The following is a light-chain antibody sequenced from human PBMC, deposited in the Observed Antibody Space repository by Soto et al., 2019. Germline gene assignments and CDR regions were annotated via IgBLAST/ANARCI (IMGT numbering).Light chain of an antibody. J-gene: IGKJ5*01. Sequence: EIVLTHSPATLSLSPWERATLSCRASQSVSSYLAWYQHKPGQAPRLLIYDASNRATGIPVRFSGSGSGTDFTLTISSLEPEDFAVYYCQQRSKWPLITFGQGTRLEIK. CDR2: DAS. V-gene: IGKV3-11*01. CDR1: QSVSSY. CDR3: QQRSKWPLIT.